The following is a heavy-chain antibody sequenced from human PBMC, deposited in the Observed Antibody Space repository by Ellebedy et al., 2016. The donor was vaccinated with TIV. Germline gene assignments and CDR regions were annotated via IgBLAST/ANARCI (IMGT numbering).Heavy chain of an antibody. J-gene: IGHJ4*02. V-gene: IGHV1-2*02. D-gene: IGHD6-13*01. CDR2: INPNSGGT. CDR1: GYTFTGYY. CDR3: ARDRPGIEAAGDY. Sequence: AASVKVSCKASGYTFTGYYMHWVRQAPGQGLAWMGWINPNSGGTNYAQKFQGRVTMTRDTSISTAYMELSRLRSDDTAVYYCARDRPGIEAAGDYWGQGTLVTVSS.